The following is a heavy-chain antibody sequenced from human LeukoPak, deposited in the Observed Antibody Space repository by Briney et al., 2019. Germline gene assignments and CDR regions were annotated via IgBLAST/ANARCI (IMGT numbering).Heavy chain of an antibody. CDR2: VFRLQTVRT. J-gene: IGHJ4*02. Sequence: PSETLSLTCTVSDSSITSTYYWAWFRQPSGKGLEWIATVFRLQTVRTFNNPSLESRVTVSLDPSQNQFSLNLTSVTAADTALYFCARVLHAPYLIDSWGQGTLVTVSS. V-gene: IGHV4-38-2*02. D-gene: IGHD2-8*01. CDR1: DSSITSTYY. CDR3: ARVLHAPYLIDS.